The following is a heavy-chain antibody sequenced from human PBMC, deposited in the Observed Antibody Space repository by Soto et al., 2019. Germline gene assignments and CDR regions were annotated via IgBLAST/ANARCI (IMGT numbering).Heavy chain of an antibody. D-gene: IGHD3-22*01. Sequence: ASVNVSCKASGGTFSSYAISWVRQAPGQGLEWMGGIIPIFGTANYAQKFQGRVTITADESTSTAYMELSSLRSEDTAVYYCAREFSVFDSSGSYFDYWGQGTLVTVSS. V-gene: IGHV1-69*13. J-gene: IGHJ4*02. CDR3: AREFSVFDSSGSYFDY. CDR1: GGTFSSYA. CDR2: IIPIFGTA.